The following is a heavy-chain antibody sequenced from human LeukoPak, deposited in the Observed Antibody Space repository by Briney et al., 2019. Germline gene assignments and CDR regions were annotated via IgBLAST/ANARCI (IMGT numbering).Heavy chain of an antibody. Sequence: GASVKVSCKASGYTFTDYYMHWVRQAPGQGLEWMGWINPNIGDTNYAQKSQGRVTLTRDTSISTAYMELSRLRSDDTAVYYCARDYCSSTSCYPSYYYYYMDVWGKGTSVTVSS. CDR2: INPNIGDT. D-gene: IGHD2-2*01. CDR3: ARDYCSSTSCYPSYYYYYMDV. V-gene: IGHV1-2*02. CDR1: GYTFTDYY. J-gene: IGHJ6*03.